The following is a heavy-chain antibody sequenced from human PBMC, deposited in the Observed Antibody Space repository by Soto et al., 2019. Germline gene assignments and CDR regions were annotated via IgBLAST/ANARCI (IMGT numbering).Heavy chain of an antibody. J-gene: IGHJ4*02. CDR2: IKQDGSEK. V-gene: IGHV3-7*04. CDR3: ARYHLGDYAFDS. CDR1: GFTFSSYW. D-gene: IGHD4-17*01. Sequence: GGSLRLSCAASGFTFSSYWMSWVRQAPGKGLEWVANIKQDGSEKRYADSVEGRFTISRDNAKNSLYLQMNSLVVEDTATYYCARYHLGDYAFDSWGQGTLVTVSS.